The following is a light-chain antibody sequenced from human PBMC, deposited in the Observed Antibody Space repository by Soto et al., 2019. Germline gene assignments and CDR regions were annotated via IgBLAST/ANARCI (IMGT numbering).Light chain of an antibody. V-gene: IGLV1-40*01. CDR1: SSNIGAGYD. CDR3: QSYDSSLSGSV. J-gene: IGLJ3*02. CDR2: GNS. Sequence: QSVLTQPPSVSGAPGQRVTISCTGSSSNIGAGYDVHWYQQLPGTAPKLLIYGNSNRPSGVPDRFSGSKSGTSASLAITGLQAADEADYYCQSYDSSLSGSVFGGGTKRTVL.